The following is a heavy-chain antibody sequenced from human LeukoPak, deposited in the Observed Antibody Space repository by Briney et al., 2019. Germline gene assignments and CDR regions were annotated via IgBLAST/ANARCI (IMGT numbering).Heavy chain of an antibody. V-gene: IGHV4-39*07. Sequence: SETLSLTCTVSGGSISSSSYYWDWIRQPPGKGLEWIGTNSGSTYYNPSLKSRVTISLDTSENQFSLKVSSVTAADTAVYYCARVKRKYQLLKPLHETPSHYFDYWGQGTLVTVSS. CDR2: NSGST. CDR1: GGSISSSSYY. CDR3: ARVKRKYQLLKPLHETPSHYFDY. J-gene: IGHJ4*02. D-gene: IGHD2-2*01.